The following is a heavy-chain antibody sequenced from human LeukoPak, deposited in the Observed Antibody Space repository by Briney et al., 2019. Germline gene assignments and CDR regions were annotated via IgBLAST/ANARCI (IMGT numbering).Heavy chain of an antibody. CDR2: ISTAGDT. Sequence: GGSLRLSCAASGFTFSSYDMHWVRQATGKGLEWVSAISTAGDTYYPGSVKGRFTISRENAKNSLYLQVNSLRAGDTAVYYCAREYYDSSGYFYPYYYGLDVWGQGTTVTVSS. CDR3: AREYYDSSGYFYPYYYGLDV. CDR1: GFTFSSYD. D-gene: IGHD3-22*01. J-gene: IGHJ6*02. V-gene: IGHV3-13*01.